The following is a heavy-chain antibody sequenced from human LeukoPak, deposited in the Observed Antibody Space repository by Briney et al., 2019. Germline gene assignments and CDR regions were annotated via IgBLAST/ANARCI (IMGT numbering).Heavy chain of an antibody. CDR1: GGSFSGYY. D-gene: IGHD6-19*01. V-gene: IGHV4-59*01. J-gene: IGHJ4*02. CDR2: IYYSGST. CDR3: ARVGVAGKPFDY. Sequence: SETLSLTCAVYGGSFSGYYWSWIRQPPGKGLEWIGYIYYSGSTNYNPSLKSRVTISVDTSKNQFSLKLSSVTAADTAVYYCARVGVAGKPFDYWGQGTLVTVSS.